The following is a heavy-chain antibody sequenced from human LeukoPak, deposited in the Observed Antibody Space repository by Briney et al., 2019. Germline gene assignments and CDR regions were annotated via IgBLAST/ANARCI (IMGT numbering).Heavy chain of an antibody. CDR3: ARGGTFGGVIVIGDI. D-gene: IGHD3-16*02. CDR1: GGSISSGDYY. J-gene: IGHJ3*02. Sequence: PSETLSLTCTVSGGSISSGDYYWSWIRQPPGKGLEWIGYIYYSGSTYYNPSFKSRVTISVDTSKNQFSLKLSSVTAADTAVYYCARGGTFGGVIVIGDIWGQGTMVTVSS. CDR2: IYYSGST. V-gene: IGHV4-30-4*01.